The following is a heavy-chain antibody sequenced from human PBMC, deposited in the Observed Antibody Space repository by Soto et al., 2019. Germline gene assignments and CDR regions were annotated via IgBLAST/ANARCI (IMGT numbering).Heavy chain of an antibody. CDR2: ISWNTGSI. CDR1: GFTFDDYA. J-gene: IGHJ4*02. D-gene: IGHD6-19*01. CDR3: ARAPARNSGWFYFDY. Sequence: EVQLVESGGGLVQPGRSLRLSCAASGFTFDDYAMHWVRQAPGKGLEWVSGISWNTGSINYAASVRGRFTISRDNAKNSLYLQMNSLRAEDTALYFCARAPARNSGWFYFDYWGQGTLGTVSS. V-gene: IGHV3-9*01.